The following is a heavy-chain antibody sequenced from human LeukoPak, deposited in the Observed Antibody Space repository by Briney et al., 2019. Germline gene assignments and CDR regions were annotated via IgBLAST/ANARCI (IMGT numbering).Heavy chain of an antibody. V-gene: IGHV3-21*01. CDR3: AREVEQSEAFDI. D-gene: IGHD6-19*01. CDR2: ISSSSGYI. J-gene: IGHJ3*02. CDR1: GFTFSSYS. Sequence: GGSLRLSCAASGFTFSSYSMNWVRQAPWKGLEWVSSISSSSGYIYYADSVKGRFTISRDNAKNSLYLQMNSLRAEDTAVYYCAREVEQSEAFDIWGQGTMVTVSS.